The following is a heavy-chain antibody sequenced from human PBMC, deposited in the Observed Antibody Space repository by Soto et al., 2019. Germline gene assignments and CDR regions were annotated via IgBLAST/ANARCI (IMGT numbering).Heavy chain of an antibody. V-gene: IGHV3-23*01. CDR1: GFTFSSYG. Sequence: PGGSLRLSCAVSGFTFSSYGMTWVRQAPGKGLEWVSFSSATGAGTYYADSVKGRFTISRDNSKNTLYLQMTSLRADDTAVYYCAKDRREGGNYGFYSDFWGQGALVTVSS. CDR2: SSATGAGT. D-gene: IGHD1-7*01. J-gene: IGHJ4*02. CDR3: AKDRREGGNYGFYSDF.